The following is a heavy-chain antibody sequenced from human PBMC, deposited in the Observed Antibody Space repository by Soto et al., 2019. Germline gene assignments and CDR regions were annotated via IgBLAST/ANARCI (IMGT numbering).Heavy chain of an antibody. CDR3: TRLDDGFDV. V-gene: IGHV3-73*02. J-gene: IGHJ3*01. Sequence: EVQLVESGGGLVQPGGSLKLSCVASGFTFSGSAMYWVRQASGRGLEWVGRIRNKADSYATAYAASVKDRFTISRDDSENTTYLQMNSLNTEDTATYYCTRLDDGFDVWGQGTRVTVSS. CDR2: IRNKADSYAT. CDR1: GFTFSGSA.